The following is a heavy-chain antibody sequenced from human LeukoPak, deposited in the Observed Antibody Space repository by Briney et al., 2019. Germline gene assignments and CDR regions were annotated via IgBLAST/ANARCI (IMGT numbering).Heavy chain of an antibody. CDR1: GGSISSSSYY. Sequence: PSETLSLTGTVSGGSISSSSYYWGWIRQPPGKGLEWIGSIYYSGSTYYNPSLKSRVTISVDTSKNQFSLKLSSVTAADTAVYYCARDRIWWSNYFDYWGQGTLVTVSS. CDR2: IYYSGST. V-gene: IGHV4-39*07. CDR3: ARDRIWWSNYFDY. D-gene: IGHD2-21*01. J-gene: IGHJ4*02.